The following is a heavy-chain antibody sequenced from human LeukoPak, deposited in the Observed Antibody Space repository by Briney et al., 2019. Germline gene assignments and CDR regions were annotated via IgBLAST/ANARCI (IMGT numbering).Heavy chain of an antibody. D-gene: IGHD3-10*01. CDR1: GFTFSSYW. J-gene: IGHJ4*02. V-gene: IGHV3-7*01. CDR2: IKQDGSEK. CDR3: AREEYYGSGSADY. Sequence: AGGSLRLSCAASGFTFSSYWMSWVRQAPGKGLEGVANIKQDGSEKYYVDAVKGRFTLSRDNAKNSLYLQMNSLRAEDTAVYYCAREEYYGSGSADYWGQGTLVTVSS.